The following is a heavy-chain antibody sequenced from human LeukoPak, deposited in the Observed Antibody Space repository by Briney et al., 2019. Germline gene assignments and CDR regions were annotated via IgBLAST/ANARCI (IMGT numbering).Heavy chain of an antibody. V-gene: IGHV1-18*01. D-gene: IGHD2-21*02. CDR1: GYTFTSYG. CDR2: ISAYNGNT. CDR3: ARGGRYCGGDCYFA. J-gene: IGHJ4*02. Sequence: VASVKVSFKASGYTFTSYGISWVRQAPGQGLEWMGWISAYNGNTNYAQKLQGRVTMTTDTSTSRAYMELRSLRSDDTAVYYCARGGRYCGGDCYFAWGQGTLVTVSS.